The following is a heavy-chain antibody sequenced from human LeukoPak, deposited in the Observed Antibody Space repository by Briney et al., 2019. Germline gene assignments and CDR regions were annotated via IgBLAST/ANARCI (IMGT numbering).Heavy chain of an antibody. CDR1: GFTFSSYE. V-gene: IGHV3-48*03. Sequence: GGSLRLSCAASGFTFSSYEMNWVRQAPGKGLERVSYISSSGSTIYYADSVKGRFTISRDNAKNSLYPQMNSLRAEDTAVYYCARAHRIQLWSQSYYFDYWGQGTLVTVSS. CDR2: ISSSGSTI. D-gene: IGHD5-18*01. J-gene: IGHJ4*02. CDR3: ARAHRIQLWSQSYYFDY.